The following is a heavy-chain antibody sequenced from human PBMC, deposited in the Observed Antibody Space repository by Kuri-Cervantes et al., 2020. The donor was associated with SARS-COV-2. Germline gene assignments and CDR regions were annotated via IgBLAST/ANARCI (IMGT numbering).Heavy chain of an antibody. Sequence: SETLSLTCAVSGYSISSGYYWGWIRQPPGKGLEWIGSIYHSGSTYYNPSLKSRVTISVDTSKNQFSLKLSSVTAADTAVYYCARDPSANHNNWFDPWGQGTLVTVSS. CDR1: GYSISSGYY. D-gene: IGHD4/OR15-4a*01. J-gene: IGHJ5*02. CDR3: ARDPSANHNNWFDP. CDR2: IYHSGST. V-gene: IGHV4-38-2*02.